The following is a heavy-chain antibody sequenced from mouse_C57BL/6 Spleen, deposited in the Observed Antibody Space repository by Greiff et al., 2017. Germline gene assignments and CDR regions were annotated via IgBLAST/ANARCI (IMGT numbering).Heavy chain of an antibody. CDR3: ARWEVGRGYAMDY. J-gene: IGHJ4*01. Sequence: QVQLKESGAELVKPGASVTISCKASGYAFSSYWMNWVKQRPGKGLEWIGQIYPGDGDTNYNGKFKGKATLTADKSSSTAYMQLSSLTSEDSAVYFCARWEVGRGYAMDYWGQGTSVTVSS. CDR1: GYAFSSYW. CDR2: IYPGDGDT. D-gene: IGHD4-1*01. V-gene: IGHV1-80*01.